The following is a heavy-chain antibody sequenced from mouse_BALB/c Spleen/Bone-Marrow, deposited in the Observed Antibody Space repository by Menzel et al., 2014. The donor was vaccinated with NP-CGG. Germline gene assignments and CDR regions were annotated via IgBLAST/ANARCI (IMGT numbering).Heavy chain of an antibody. J-gene: IGHJ2*03. D-gene: IGHD1-1*01. CDR1: GYSFTSYW. Sequence: EVKLVESGTVLARPGASVKMSCKAPGYSFTSYWMYWIKQRPGQGLEWIGAIYPGNSGTSYNQNFKGKAKLTAVTSASTAYMELSSLTNEDSAVYYCTRSITTAAEFDYWGQGTSLTVSS. CDR2: IYPGNSGT. V-gene: IGHV1-5*01. CDR3: TRSITTAAEFDY.